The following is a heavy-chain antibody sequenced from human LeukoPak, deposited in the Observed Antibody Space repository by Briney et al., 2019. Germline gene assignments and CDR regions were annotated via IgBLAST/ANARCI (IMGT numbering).Heavy chain of an antibody. CDR3: ARRSAVAGYFDY. J-gene: IGHJ4*02. CDR1: GGSISSYY. Sequence: SETLSLTCTVPGGSISSYYWSWIRQPPGKGLEWIGYIYYSGSTNYNPSLKSRVTISVDTSKNQFSLKLSSVTAADTAVSYCARRSAVAGYFDYWGQGTLVTVSS. D-gene: IGHD6-19*01. CDR2: IYYSGST. V-gene: IGHV4-59*08.